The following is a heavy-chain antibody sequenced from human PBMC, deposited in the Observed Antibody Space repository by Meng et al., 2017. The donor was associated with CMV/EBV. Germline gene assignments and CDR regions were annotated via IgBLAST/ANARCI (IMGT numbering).Heavy chain of an antibody. Sequence: EVQLVESGGGLVQPGGSLRLSCAASGFTFSSSAMNWVRQAPGKGLEWVSAISASGGNTYYADSVKGRFTISRDNSKSTLYLQMNSLTAEDTAVYYCAKRAPYYLDYWGQGTLVTVSS. CDR1: GFTFSSSA. CDR2: ISASGGNT. CDR3: AKRAPYYLDY. J-gene: IGHJ4*02. V-gene: IGHV3-23*04.